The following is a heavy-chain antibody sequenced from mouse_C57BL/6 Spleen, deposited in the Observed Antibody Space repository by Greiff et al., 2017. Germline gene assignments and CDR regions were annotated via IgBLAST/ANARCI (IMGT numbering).Heavy chain of an antibody. J-gene: IGHJ1*03. D-gene: IGHD1-1*01. CDR2: LWSEGST. Sequence: VQGVESGPGLVAPSQSLSITCTVSGFSLTSYGVHWVRQPPGKGLEWLVVLWSEGSTTYNSALKSRLSISKDNSKSQVFLKMNSLQTDDTAMYYCARQGYYGSWYFDVWGTGTTVTVSS. V-gene: IGHV2-6-1*01. CDR1: GFSLTSYG. CDR3: ARQGYYGSWYFDV.